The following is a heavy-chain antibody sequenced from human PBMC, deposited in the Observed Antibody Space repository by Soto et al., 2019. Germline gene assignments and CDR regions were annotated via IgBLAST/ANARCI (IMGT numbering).Heavy chain of an antibody. CDR3: PRGSGKDGDYYYYGMDV. CDR1: GGTFSSYA. J-gene: IGHJ6*02. V-gene: IGHV1-69*12. D-gene: IGHD4-17*01. CDR2: IIPIFGTA. Sequence: QVQLVQSGAEVKKPGSSVKVSCKASGGTFSSYAISWVRQAPGQGLEWMGGIIPIFGTANYAQKFQGRVTITADESTSTAYMELSSLRSEDTAVYYWPRGSGKDGDYYYYGMDVWGQGTTVTVSS.